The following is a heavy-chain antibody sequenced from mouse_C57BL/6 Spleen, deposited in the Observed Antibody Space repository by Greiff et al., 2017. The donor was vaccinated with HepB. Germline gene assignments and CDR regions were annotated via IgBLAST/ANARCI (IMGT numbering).Heavy chain of an antibody. J-gene: IGHJ1*03. CDR1: GYSFTDYN. V-gene: IGHV1-39*01. CDR3: ARRVTTVPYGYFDV. D-gene: IGHD1-1*01. CDR2: INPNYGTT. Sequence: EVQVVESGPELVKPGASVKISCKASGYSFTDYNMNWVKQSNGKSLEWIGVINPNYGTTSYNQKFKGKATLTVDQSSSTAYMQLNSLTSEDSAVYYCARRVTTVPYGYFDVWGTGTTVTVSS.